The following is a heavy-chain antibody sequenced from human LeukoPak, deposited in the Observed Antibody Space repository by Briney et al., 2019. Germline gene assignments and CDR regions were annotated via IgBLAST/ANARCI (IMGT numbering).Heavy chain of an antibody. Sequence: GGSLRLSCAASGFTVSSSYMSWVRQAPGKGLEWVSSIYSDGNTYYADSVKGRFTISRDSSRNTLYLQMNSLRVEDSAVYYCAGNTNRSSWYDHWAQETLVTVPS. CDR3: AGNTNRSSWYDH. V-gene: IGHV3-53*01. CDR2: IYSDGNT. J-gene: IGHJ5*02. D-gene: IGHD6-13*01. CDR1: GFTVSSSY.